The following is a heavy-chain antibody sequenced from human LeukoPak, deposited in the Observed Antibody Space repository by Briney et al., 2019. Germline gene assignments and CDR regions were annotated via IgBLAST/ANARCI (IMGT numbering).Heavy chain of an antibody. V-gene: IGHV3-30*02. CDR3: AKDLGYCSSSICYFDY. CDR1: GFTFSSYG. D-gene: IGHD2-2*01. CDR2: IQYDGSNE. Sequence: PGGSLRLSCAASGFTFSSYGMHWVRQAPGKGLEWVAFIQYDGSNEYYADSVKGRITISRDNSKNTLYLQMNSLRAEDTAVYNCAKDLGYCSSSICYFDYWGQGTLVTVSP. J-gene: IGHJ4*02.